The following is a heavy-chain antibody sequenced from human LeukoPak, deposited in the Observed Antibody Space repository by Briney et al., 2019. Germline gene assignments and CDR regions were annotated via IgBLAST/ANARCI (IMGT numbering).Heavy chain of an antibody. CDR3: ARRGFCSGGSCRNWFDP. V-gene: IGHV5-51*01. J-gene: IGHJ5*02. CDR2: IYPGDSDT. D-gene: IGHD2-15*01. CDR1: GYSFTGYW. Sequence: GESLKISCKASGYSFTGYWIGWVRQMPGKGLEWMGIIYPGDSDTRYSPSFQGQVTISADKSISTAYLQWSSLKASDTAMYYCARRGFCSGGSCRNWFDPWGQGTLVTVSS.